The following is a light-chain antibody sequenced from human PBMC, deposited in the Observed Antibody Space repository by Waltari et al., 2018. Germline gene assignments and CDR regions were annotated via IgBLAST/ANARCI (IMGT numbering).Light chain of an antibody. V-gene: IGKV3-15*01. Sequence: EIVMTQSPATLSVSPGERATLSCRASQSVSSNLAWYQQKPGQAPRLLIYGASTRATGIPARVSCSGSGTEFTLTISSLQSEDFAVYYCQQYNNWPFITFGQGTRLEIK. CDR1: QSVSSN. CDR2: GAS. J-gene: IGKJ5*01. CDR3: QQYNNWPFIT.